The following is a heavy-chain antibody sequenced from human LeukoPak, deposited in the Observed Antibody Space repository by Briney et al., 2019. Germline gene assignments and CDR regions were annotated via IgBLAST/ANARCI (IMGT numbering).Heavy chain of an antibody. V-gene: IGHV4-59*01. J-gene: IGHJ4*02. CDR2: IYYSGRT. D-gene: IGHD5-12*01. CDR1: GGSLNTYY. CDR3: AIDIYWAGFDY. Sequence: SETLSLTCTVSGGSLNTYYWTWIRQSPGKGLEWIGYIYYSGRTNCNPSLKSRVTISVDTSKNQFSLKLTSVTAADTAVYYCAIDIYWAGFDYWGQGTLVTVSS.